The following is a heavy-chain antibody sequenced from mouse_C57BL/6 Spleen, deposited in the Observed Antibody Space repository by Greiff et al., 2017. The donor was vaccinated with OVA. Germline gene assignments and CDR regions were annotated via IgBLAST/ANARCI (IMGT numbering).Heavy chain of an antibody. CDR3: AREGLGGSYAMDY. CDR2: IYPGSGST. Sequence: VQLQQSGAELVKPGASVKMSCKASGYTFTSYWITWVKQRPGQGLEWIGDIYPGSGSTNYNEKFKSKATLTVDTSSSTAYMQLSSLTSEDSAVYYCAREGLGGSYAMDYWGQGTSVTVSS. V-gene: IGHV1-55*01. D-gene: IGHD2-4*01. CDR1: GYTFTSYW. J-gene: IGHJ4*01.